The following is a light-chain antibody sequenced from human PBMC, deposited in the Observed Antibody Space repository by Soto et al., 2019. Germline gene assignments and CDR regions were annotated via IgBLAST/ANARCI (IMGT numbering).Light chain of an antibody. Sequence: EIVMTQSPAALSVSPGERATLSCRASQSVSTNLAWYQQKPGQPPRLLIYGASTRATGIPARFSGRGSGTEFTLTISSLQSEDFAVYYCQHYNNWPRTFGPGTKVDI. CDR2: GAS. J-gene: IGKJ3*01. V-gene: IGKV3-15*01. CDR3: QHYNNWPRT. CDR1: QSVSTN.